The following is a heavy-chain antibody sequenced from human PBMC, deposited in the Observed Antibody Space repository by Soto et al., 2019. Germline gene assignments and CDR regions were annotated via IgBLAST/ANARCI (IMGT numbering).Heavy chain of an antibody. CDR1: GYTFSTYW. V-gene: IGHV5-51*01. CDR2: IYPGDSDT. CDR3: ATPYYDILTGPPSAFDI. J-gene: IGHJ3*02. D-gene: IGHD3-9*01. Sequence: GESLKISCKGSGYTFSTYWIGWVRQMPGRGLEWMGIIYPGDSDTRYSPSFQGQVTISADKSISTAYLQWSSLKASDTAMYYCATPYYDILTGPPSAFDIWGQGTMVTVS.